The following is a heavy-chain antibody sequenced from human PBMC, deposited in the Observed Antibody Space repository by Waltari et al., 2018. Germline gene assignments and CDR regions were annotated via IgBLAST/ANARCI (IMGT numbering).Heavy chain of an antibody. CDR2: ISRGGNYI. CDR1: GFTFSSYS. V-gene: IGHV3-21*04. J-gene: IGHJ4*02. CDR3: GRGDVSVAGINDD. Sequence: EVQLVESGGGLVKPGESLRLSCAASGFTFSSYSMDWVRQAPGKGLDWVSSISRGGNYIYYADSVKGRFTISRDNAKSSLFLQMDSLRVEDTAVYYCGRGDVSVAGINDDWGQGVLVTVSS. D-gene: IGHD6-19*01.